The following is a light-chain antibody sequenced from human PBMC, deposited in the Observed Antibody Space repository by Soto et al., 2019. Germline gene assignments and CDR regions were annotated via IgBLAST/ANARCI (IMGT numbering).Light chain of an antibody. CDR1: QSVSSSY. J-gene: IGKJ4*01. CDR2: GAS. Sequence: EIVLTQSPGTLSLSPGERATLSCRASQSVSSSYLAWYQQKPGQDPRLLIYGASSRATGIPDRFSGSGSGTDFTLTISRLEPEDFAVYHCQQYGPSPALTFGGGTKVEIK. V-gene: IGKV3-20*01. CDR3: QQYGPSPALT.